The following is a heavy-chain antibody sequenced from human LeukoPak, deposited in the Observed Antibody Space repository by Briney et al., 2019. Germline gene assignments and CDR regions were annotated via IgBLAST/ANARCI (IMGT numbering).Heavy chain of an antibody. V-gene: IGHV3-20*04. CDR3: ARDRLGPSFSVSHFDL. J-gene: IGHJ4*02. D-gene: IGHD3-3*02. Sequence: GGSLRLSCAASGFTFVDYGLSWVRRAPGKGLEWLCAINYNGAITDYADSVKGRLTISRDNAKNSLYLRMDSLRAEDTALYYCARDRLGPSFSVSHFDLWGQGTLVTVSS. CDR2: INYNGAIT. CDR1: GFTFVDYG.